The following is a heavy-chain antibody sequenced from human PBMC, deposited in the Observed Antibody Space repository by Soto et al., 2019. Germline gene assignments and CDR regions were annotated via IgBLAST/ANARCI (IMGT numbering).Heavy chain of an antibody. CDR3: ARDQIYSNSTLQYYYYYGMDV. V-gene: IGHV1-69*06. CDR2: IIPIFGTA. Sequence: GASVKVSCKASGGTFSSYAISWVRQAPGQGLEWMGGIIPIFGTANYAQKSQGRVTITADKSTSTAYMELSSLRSEDTAVYYCARDQIYSNSTLQYYYYYGMDVWGQGTTVTVSS. CDR1: GGTFSSYA. J-gene: IGHJ6*02. D-gene: IGHD4-4*01.